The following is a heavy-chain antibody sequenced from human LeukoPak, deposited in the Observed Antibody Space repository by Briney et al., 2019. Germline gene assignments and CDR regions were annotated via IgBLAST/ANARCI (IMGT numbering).Heavy chain of an antibody. CDR1: GGSISSSY. CDR3: ASSGDDFWSGEALYYFDY. Sequence: KPSETLSLTCTVPGGSISSSYWSWIRQPAGKGLGWIGRIYLSGSTNYNPSLKSRVTISVDTSKNQFSLKLSSVTAADTDVYYCASSGDDFWSGEALYYFDYWGQGTLVTVSS. CDR2: IYLSGST. J-gene: IGHJ4*02. V-gene: IGHV4-4*07. D-gene: IGHD3-3*01.